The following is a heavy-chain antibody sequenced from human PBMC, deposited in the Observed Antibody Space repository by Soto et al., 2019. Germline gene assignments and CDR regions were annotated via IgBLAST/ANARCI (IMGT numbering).Heavy chain of an antibody. V-gene: IGHV4-31*03. D-gene: IGHD4-17*01. J-gene: IGHJ4*02. CDR3: ARDYGDYFDY. Sequence: SETLSLTCTVSGGSISSGGYYWSWIRQHPGKGLEWIGYIYYSGSTYYNPSLKSRVTISVDTSKNQFSLKLSSVTAADTAVYCCARDYGDYFDYWGQGTLVTVSS. CDR2: IYYSGST. CDR1: GGSISSGGYY.